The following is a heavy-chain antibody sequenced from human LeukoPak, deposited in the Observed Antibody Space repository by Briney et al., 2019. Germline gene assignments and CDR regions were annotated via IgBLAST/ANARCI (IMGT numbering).Heavy chain of an antibody. Sequence: SVKVSCKASGGTFSSYAISWVRQAPGQGLEWMGGIIPIFGTANYAQKFQGRVTITADTSTSTAYMELSSLRSEETAVYYCARDQGLTAPPPYGLDVWGQGTTVTVSS. J-gene: IGHJ6*02. D-gene: IGHD5-18*01. CDR3: ARDQGLTAPPPYGLDV. V-gene: IGHV1-69*06. CDR2: IIPIFGTA. CDR1: GGTFSSYA.